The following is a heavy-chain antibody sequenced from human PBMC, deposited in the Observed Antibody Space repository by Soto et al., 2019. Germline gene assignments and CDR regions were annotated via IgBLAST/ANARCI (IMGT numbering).Heavy chain of an antibody. J-gene: IGHJ6*02. Sequence: ASVKVSCKASGYTFTSYYINWVRQAAGQGLEWMGWMNPNSGNTGYAQKFQGRVTMTRNTSISTAYMELSSLRSEDTAVYYCAREGLGITMVRGVPLDYYGMDVWGQGTTVTVSS. V-gene: IGHV1-8*01. CDR2: MNPNSGNT. CDR1: GYTFTSYY. CDR3: AREGLGITMVRGVPLDYYGMDV. D-gene: IGHD3-10*01.